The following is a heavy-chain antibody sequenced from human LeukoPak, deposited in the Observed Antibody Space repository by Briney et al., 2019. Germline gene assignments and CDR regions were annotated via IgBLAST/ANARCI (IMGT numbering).Heavy chain of an antibody. CDR3: ARVGQYYDAVTGDYVHSTIDY. D-gene: IGHD3-9*01. CDR2: LNSSSADS. J-gene: IGHJ4*02. V-gene: IGHV3-48*02. CDR1: EFTFSTYD. Sequence: GGSLRLSCAASEFTFSTYDMNWVRQAPGEGLEWLSWLNSSSADSYYAVSVEGRFTISRDNAKNSLYLQMNSLSDEDTAIYYCARVGQYYDAVTGDYVHSTIDYWGQGTLVSVSS.